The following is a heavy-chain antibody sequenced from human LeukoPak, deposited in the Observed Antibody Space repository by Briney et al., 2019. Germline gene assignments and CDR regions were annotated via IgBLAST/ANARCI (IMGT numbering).Heavy chain of an antibody. Sequence: ASVKVSCKASGYTFTSYYIHWVRQAPGQGLEWMGIINPSGVRTTYAQKFQGRVTMTEDTSTDTAYMELSSLRSEDTAVYYCATFEGGYCSSTSCYTVDYWGQGTLVTVSS. V-gene: IGHV1-46*01. J-gene: IGHJ4*02. CDR3: ATFEGGYCSSTSCYTVDY. D-gene: IGHD2-2*02. CDR1: GYTFTSYY. CDR2: INPSGVRT.